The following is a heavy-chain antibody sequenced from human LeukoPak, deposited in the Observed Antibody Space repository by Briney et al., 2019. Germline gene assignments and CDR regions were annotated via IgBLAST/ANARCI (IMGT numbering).Heavy chain of an antibody. D-gene: IGHD1-26*01. J-gene: IGHJ4*02. CDR1: GFTFSRYG. CDR3: ATGGMMGATDSFGY. V-gene: IGHV3-30*03. Sequence: GGSLRLSRAASGFTFSRYGMQWVRQAPGKGPEWVAVISYDGSNKYYADSVKGRFTISRDNSQSTLYLQMNSLRAEDTAVYYCATGGMMGATDSFGYWGQGTLVTVSS. CDR2: ISYDGSNK.